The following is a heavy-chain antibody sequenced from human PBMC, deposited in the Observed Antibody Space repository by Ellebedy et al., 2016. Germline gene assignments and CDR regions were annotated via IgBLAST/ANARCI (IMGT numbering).Heavy chain of an antibody. V-gene: IGHV4-59*02. J-gene: IGHJ4*02. CDR2: VFYGGST. CDR3: VRDVSLYSSSPSFDF. D-gene: IGHD5-18*01. CDR1: GGSVDTYY. Sequence: SETLSLXCTVSGGSVDTYYWTWIRQSPGKELEWIGYVFYGGSTKYNPSLRSRVTISLHTSRNQFSLRVTSVAAADTAVYYCVRDVSLYSSSPSFDFWGQGILVTVSS.